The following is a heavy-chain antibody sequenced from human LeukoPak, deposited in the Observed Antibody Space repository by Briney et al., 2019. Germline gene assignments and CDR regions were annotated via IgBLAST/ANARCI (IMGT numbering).Heavy chain of an antibody. D-gene: IGHD6-19*01. CDR2: INHSGST. Sequence: SETLSLTCAVYGGSFSGYYWSWIRQPPGKGLEWIGEINHSGSTNYNPSLKSRVTISVNTSKNQFSLKLSSVTAADTAVYYCARVLGSSGWYLDYWGQGTLVTVSS. CDR3: ARVLGSSGWYLDY. J-gene: IGHJ4*02. V-gene: IGHV4-34*01. CDR1: GGSFSGYY.